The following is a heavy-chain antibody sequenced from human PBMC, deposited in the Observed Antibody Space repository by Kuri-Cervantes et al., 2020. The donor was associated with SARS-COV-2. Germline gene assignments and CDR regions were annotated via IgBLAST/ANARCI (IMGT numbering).Heavy chain of an antibody. CDR2: IYPGDSDT. D-gene: IGHD2-2*01. CDR3: ARQIVVVPAAIYWFDP. V-gene: IGHV5-51*01. Sequence: SLKISCKGSGYSFTSYWIGWVRQMPGKGLEWMGIIYPGDSDTRYSPSFQGQVTISADKSINTAYLQWSSLKASDTAMYYCARQIVVVPAAIYWFDPWGQGTLVTVSS. CDR1: GYSFTSYW. J-gene: IGHJ5*02.